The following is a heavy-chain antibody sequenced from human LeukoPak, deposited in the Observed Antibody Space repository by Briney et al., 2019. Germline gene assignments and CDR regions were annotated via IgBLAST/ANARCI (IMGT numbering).Heavy chain of an antibody. CDR2: ISSSSTSI. CDR1: GFTFSNYN. V-gene: IGHV3-48*02. J-gene: IGHJ4*02. CDR3: ARVKGHSRGSYSFDY. D-gene: IGHD1-26*01. Sequence: GGSLRLSCAGSGFTFSNYNVNWVRQAPGKGLEWVAYISSSSTSISYADPVKGRFTISRDNAKNSLYLQMNSLRDEDTAVYYCARVKGHSRGSYSFDYWGQGTLVTVSS.